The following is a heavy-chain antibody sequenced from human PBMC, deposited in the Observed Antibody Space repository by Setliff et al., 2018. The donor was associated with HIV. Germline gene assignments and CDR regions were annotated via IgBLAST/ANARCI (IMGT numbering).Heavy chain of an antibody. J-gene: IGHJ4*01. D-gene: IGHD6-13*01. V-gene: IGHV3-7*01. CDR2: INQDGSDK. Sequence: LRLSCAASGFTFSSYAMSWVRQAPGKGPEWLANINQDGSDKYYMYSVKGRFTISRDNAKNSLYLQMNSLRADDTAIYYCARGGASSLPLDYWGHGTLVTVSS. CDR1: GFTFSSYA. CDR3: ARGGASSLPLDY.